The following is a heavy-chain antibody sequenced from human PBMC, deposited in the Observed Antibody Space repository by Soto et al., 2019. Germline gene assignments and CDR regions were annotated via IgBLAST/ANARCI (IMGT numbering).Heavy chain of an antibody. J-gene: IGHJ5*02. V-gene: IGHV4-59*01. Sequence: QVQLQESGPGLVKPSETLSLTCTVSGGSISSYYWSWIRQPPGKGLEWIGYIYYSGSTNYNPSLKSRVTISVDTSKNQFSLKLSSVTAADTAVYYCARYYFWSGYGFDPWGQGTLVTVSS. CDR2: IYYSGST. CDR1: GGSISSYY. D-gene: IGHD3-3*01. CDR3: ARYYFWSGYGFDP.